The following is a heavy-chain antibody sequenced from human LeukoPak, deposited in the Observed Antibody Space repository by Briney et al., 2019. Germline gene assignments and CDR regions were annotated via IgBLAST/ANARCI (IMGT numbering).Heavy chain of an antibody. J-gene: IGHJ4*02. V-gene: IGHV1-46*01. D-gene: IGHD6-19*01. CDR1: GYTFTSYY. Sequence: ASVKVSCKASGYTFTSYYMHWVRQSPGQGLEWMGIINPSVGSTSYAQKFQGRVTMTRDMSTSTVYMELSSLRSEDTAVYYCARGMTTRSGFYWGQGTLVTVSS. CDR3: ARGMTTRSGFY. CDR2: INPSVGST.